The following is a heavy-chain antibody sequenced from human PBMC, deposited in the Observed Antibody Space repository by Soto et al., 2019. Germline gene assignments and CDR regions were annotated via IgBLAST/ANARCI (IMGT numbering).Heavy chain of an antibody. CDR1: GFTFSSYA. CDR2: IDGTVGST. Sequence: PGGSLRLSFAASGFTFSSYAMSWVRQAPGKGLEWVSAIDGTVGSTYYADSVKGRFTISRDNSKNTLYLQMNTLTAEDTAIYYCTRVPQWLAYFDNWGQGT. J-gene: IGHJ4*02. CDR3: TRVPQWLAYFDN. V-gene: IGHV3-23*01. D-gene: IGHD6-19*01.